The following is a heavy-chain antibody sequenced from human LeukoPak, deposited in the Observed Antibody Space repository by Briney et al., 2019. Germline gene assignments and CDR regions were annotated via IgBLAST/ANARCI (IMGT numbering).Heavy chain of an antibody. J-gene: IGHJ4*02. Sequence: PGGSLRLSCAASGFTFGTYWMTWVRQVPGTGLEWVANIGPDGTGKNYGDSVKGRSTISRDNVRNSLYLQMDSLRAEDTAVYYCAREDGKFDYWGQGALVTVSS. CDR1: GFTFGTYW. V-gene: IGHV3-7*01. CDR2: IGPDGTGK. CDR3: AREDGKFDY.